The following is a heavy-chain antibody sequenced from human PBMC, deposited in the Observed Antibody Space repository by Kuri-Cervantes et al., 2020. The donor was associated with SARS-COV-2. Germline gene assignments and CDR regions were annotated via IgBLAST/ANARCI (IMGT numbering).Heavy chain of an antibody. CDR3: AKDDRWSSGWPEDY. J-gene: IGHJ4*02. Sequence: GESLKISCAASGFSFSSFGIHWVRQAPGKGLEWVAYIRYDGSNKYYADSVKGRFTISRDISKNTLYLQMNSLRAEDTAVYYCAKDDRWSSGWPEDYWGQGTLVTVSS. CDR2: IRYDGSNK. D-gene: IGHD6-19*01. CDR1: GFSFSSFG. V-gene: IGHV3-30*02.